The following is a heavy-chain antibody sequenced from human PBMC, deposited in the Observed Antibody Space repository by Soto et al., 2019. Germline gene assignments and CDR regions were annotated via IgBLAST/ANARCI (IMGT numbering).Heavy chain of an antibody. CDR1: GFPFSGFW. Sequence: WWSLRLSCAASGFPFSGFWMHWVRQAPGKGLEWVSRIDDDGSSTMYADSVKGRFTVSRDNPKNTLYLQLNSLTGDDTGVYYCARSTRGMDVWGQGTTVTVSS. CDR2: IDDDGSST. V-gene: IGHV3-74*03. J-gene: IGHJ6*02. CDR3: ARSTRGMDV.